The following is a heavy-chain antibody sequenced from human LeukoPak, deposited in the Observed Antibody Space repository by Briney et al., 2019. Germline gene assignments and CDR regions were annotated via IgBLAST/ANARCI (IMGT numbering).Heavy chain of an antibody. CDR3: VRDGQGSTPLDY. CDR2: IKQDETEK. J-gene: IGHJ4*02. Sequence: GGSLRLSCTASGFTFSNFWMGWVRQAPGKGLEWVANIKQDETEKFYLGSVKGRFTISRDNAKNTLYLQMNSLRAEDTAVYFCVRDGQGSTPLDYWGQGTLVTVSS. CDR1: GFTFSNFW. V-gene: IGHV3-7*01. D-gene: IGHD1-26*01.